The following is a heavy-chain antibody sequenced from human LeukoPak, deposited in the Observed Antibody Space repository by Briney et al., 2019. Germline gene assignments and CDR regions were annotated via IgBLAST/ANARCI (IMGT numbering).Heavy chain of an antibody. V-gene: IGHV4-34*01. CDR3: ARGGHYYDSSAYGFDY. D-gene: IGHD3-22*01. CDR2: INHSGST. Sequence: SETLSLTCAVYGGSFSGYYWSWIRQPPGKGLEWIGEINHSGSTNYNPSLKSRVTISVDTSKNQFSLKLSSVTAADTAVYYCARGGHYYDSSAYGFDYWGQGTLVTVSS. CDR1: GGSFSGYY. J-gene: IGHJ4*02.